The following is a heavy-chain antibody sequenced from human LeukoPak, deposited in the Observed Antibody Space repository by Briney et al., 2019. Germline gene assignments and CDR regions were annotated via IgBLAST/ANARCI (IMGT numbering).Heavy chain of an antibody. CDR3: ARMHLFGVVNYNYYYMYV. D-gene: IGHD3-3*01. CDR2: VCSSGAYI. J-gene: IGHJ6*03. V-gene: IGHV3-21*01. Sequence: GGSLRLSCAASVFSFSAYSMTWVRQAPGKGLEWVAYVCSSGAYIYYPDSVKGRLTISRHNAMNSLFLQMNSLRVEDTALYYCARMHLFGVVNYNYYYMYVWGKGTPVTVSS. CDR1: VFSFSAYS.